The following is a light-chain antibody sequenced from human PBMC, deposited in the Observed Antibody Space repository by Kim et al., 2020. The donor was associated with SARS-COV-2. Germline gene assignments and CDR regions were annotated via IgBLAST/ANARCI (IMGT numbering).Light chain of an antibody. J-gene: IGKJ2*01. CDR1: QNVSSSF. Sequence: EIVLTQSPGTLSLSPGERATLSCRASQNVSSSFLAWYQQSPGQAPTLPIYDASSRATGIPDRFSGSGSGTDFTLTISRLEPEDFAVYYCQQFGGSSYTFGQGTKLEIK. CDR2: DAS. CDR3: QQFGGSSYT. V-gene: IGKV3-20*01.